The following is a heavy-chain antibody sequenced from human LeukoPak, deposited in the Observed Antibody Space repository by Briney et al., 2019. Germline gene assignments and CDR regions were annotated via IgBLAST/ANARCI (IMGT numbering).Heavy chain of an antibody. V-gene: IGHV3-74*01. CDR1: GFTFSNYW. CDR2: INSDGINT. CDR3: ARTLGAYCGGDCYWPYYFDY. J-gene: IGHJ4*02. Sequence: PGGSLRLSCAASGFTFSNYWMHWVRQAPGKGLVWVSRINSDGINTSYADSVKGRFTISRDNAKNSLYLQMNSLRAEDTAVYYCARTLGAYCGGDCYWPYYFDYWGQGTLVTVSS. D-gene: IGHD2-21*02.